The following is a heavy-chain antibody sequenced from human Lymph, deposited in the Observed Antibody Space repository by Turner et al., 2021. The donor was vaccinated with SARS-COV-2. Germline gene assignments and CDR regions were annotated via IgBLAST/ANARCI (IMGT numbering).Heavy chain of an antibody. Sequence: EVQLVESGGGLVKPGGSLRLPCAASGFTFSNAWMTWVRQAPGKGLEWVGRIKNKTDGGTTDYAAPVKGRFTISRDDSKNTLYLQMNSLKTEDTAVYYCTTHSAPDYWGQGTLVTVSS. CDR3: TTHSAPDY. V-gene: IGHV3-15*01. D-gene: IGHD6-13*01. J-gene: IGHJ4*02. CDR1: GFTFSNAW. CDR2: IKNKTDGGTT.